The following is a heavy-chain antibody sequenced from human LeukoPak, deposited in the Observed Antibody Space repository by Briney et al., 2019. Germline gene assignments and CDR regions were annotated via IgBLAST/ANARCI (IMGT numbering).Heavy chain of an antibody. J-gene: IGHJ4*02. CDR2: IYTSGST. Sequence: TSETLSLTSTVSGGSISSYYWSWIRQPAGKGLEWIGRIYTSGSTNYNPSLKSRVTMSVDTSKNQFSLKLSSVTAADTAVYYCARGGYYGSGSPNFDYWSQGTLVTVSS. V-gene: IGHV4-4*07. CDR3: ARGGYYGSGSPNFDY. D-gene: IGHD3-10*01. CDR1: GGSISSYY.